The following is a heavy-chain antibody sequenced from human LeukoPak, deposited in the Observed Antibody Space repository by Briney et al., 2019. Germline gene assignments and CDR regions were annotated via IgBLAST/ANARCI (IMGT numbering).Heavy chain of an antibody. CDR3: ARVAVAASVSYFDY. J-gene: IGHJ4*02. D-gene: IGHD2-8*01. CDR2: INPNSGGT. Sequence: AASVKVSCKASGYTFTSYGISWVRQAPGQGLEWMGWINPNSGGTNYAQKFQGRVTMTRDTSISTAYMELSRLRSDDTAVYYCARVAVAASVSYFDYWGQGTLVTVSS. CDR1: GYTFTSYG. V-gene: IGHV1-2*02.